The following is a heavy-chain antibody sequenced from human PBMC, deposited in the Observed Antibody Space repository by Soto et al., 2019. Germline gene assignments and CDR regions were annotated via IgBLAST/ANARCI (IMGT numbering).Heavy chain of an antibody. CDR3: ANELRYFDWLLAT. CDR1: GGSISSSSYY. D-gene: IGHD3-9*01. J-gene: IGHJ4*02. CDR2: IYYSGST. Sequence: PSETLCLTCTVSGGSISSSSYYWGWIRQPPGKGLEWIGSIYYSGSTYYNPSLKSRVTISVDTSKNQFSLKLSSVTAADTAVYYCANELRYFDWLLATWGQGTLVTVSS. V-gene: IGHV4-39*01.